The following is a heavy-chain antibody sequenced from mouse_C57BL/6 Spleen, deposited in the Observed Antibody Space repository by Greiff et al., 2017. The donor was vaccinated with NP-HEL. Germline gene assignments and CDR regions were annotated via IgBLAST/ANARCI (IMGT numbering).Heavy chain of an antibody. V-gene: IGHV5-17*01. D-gene: IGHD1-1*01. J-gene: IGHJ4*01. Sequence: EVKLLESGGGLVKPGGSLKLSCAASGFTFSDYGMHWVRQAPEKGLEWVAYISSGSSTIYYADTVKGRFTISRDNAKNTLFLQMTSLRSEDTAMYYCARTGYGSSSLYAMDYWGQGTSVTVSS. CDR1: GFTFSDYG. CDR2: ISSGSSTI. CDR3: ARTGYGSSSLYAMDY.